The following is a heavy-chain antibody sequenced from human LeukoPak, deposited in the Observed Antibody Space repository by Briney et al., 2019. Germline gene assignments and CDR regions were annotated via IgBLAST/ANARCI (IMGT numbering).Heavy chain of an antibody. J-gene: IGHJ4*01. D-gene: IGHD3-16*01. CDR1: GVSFSRTW. V-gene: IGHV3-74*01. CDR2: INSDGST. CDR3: ATDGAYGPTH. Sequence: GGSLRLSCAASGVSFSRTWMHWVRQAPGKGLVWVSHINSDGSTTYADSVKGRFTISRDNTKDMVYLQMNSLRAEDTAVYYCATDGAYGPTHWGQGTLVTVSS.